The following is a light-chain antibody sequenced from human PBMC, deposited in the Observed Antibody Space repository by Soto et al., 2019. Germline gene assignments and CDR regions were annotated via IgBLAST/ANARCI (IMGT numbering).Light chain of an antibody. CDR3: LQYYNLYT. J-gene: IGKJ2*01. Sequence: IVMTQSPDSLAVSLGEGATIHCKSSQHILYSSNNKNYLAWYQQKPGQPPKLLISWAATRASGVPDRLSGSGSGTDFTLTISSLQAEDGAGYDCLQYYNLYTFGQGTKREI. CDR2: WAA. V-gene: IGKV4-1*01. CDR1: QHILYSSNNKNY.